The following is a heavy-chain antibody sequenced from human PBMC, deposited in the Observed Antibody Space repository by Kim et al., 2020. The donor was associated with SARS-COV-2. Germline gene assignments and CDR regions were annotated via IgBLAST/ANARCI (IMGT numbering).Heavy chain of an antibody. Sequence: SETLSLTCTVSGGSISSSSYYWGRIRQPPGKGLEWIGSIYYSGSTYYNPSLKSRVTISVDTSKNQFSLKLSSVTAADTAVYYCARLVFSIEVVPATARVLYWYFDLWGRGPLNTASS. CDR2: IYYSGST. CDR1: GGSISSSSYY. V-gene: IGHV4-39*01. D-gene: IGHD2-2*01. J-gene: IGHJ2*01. CDR3: ARLVFSIEVVPATARVLYWYFDL.